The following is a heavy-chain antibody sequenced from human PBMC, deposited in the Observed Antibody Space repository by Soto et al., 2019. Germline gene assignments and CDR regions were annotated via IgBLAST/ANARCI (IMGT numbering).Heavy chain of an antibody. V-gene: IGHV3-9*01. J-gene: IGHJ4*02. CDR2: ITWNSGTV. CDR1: GFRFGDYA. CDR3: AKGFDSGEYGGFDS. Sequence: EVQLVESGGGLVQPGRSLRLSCAASGFRFGDYAMHWVRQAPGKDLEWVSGITWNSGTVVYVDSVRGRFTISRDNSKSSLYVQMNTLTTEDTALYYCAKGFDSGEYGGFDSCGQGALVTVSS. D-gene: IGHD3-9*01.